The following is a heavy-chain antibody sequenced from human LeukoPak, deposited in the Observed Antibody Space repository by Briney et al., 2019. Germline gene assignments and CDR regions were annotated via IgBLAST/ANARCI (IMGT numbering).Heavy chain of an antibody. CDR1: GYTFTDYY. Sequence: ASVKVSCKASGYTFTDYYIHWVRQAPGQGFAWMGWINPTTGGTNYAQKFQGRVTMTRDTSISTANMEVSRLRFDDTAVYYCAKVGPSGSFLYYFDYWGQGTLVTVSS. D-gene: IGHD1-26*01. V-gene: IGHV1-2*02. CDR3: AKVGPSGSFLYYFDY. CDR2: INPTTGGT. J-gene: IGHJ4*02.